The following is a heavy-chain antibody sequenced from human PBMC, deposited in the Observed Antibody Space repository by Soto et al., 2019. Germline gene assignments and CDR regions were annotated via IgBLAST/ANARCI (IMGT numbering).Heavy chain of an antibody. CDR3: ARLGAKFDY. CDR2: FYYSGST. D-gene: IGHD2-15*01. Sequence: QVQLQESGPGLVKPSETLSLTCTVSGDSITNLYWSWVRRPPGKGLEWIGYFYYSGSTIYNPSLKSRVTISGDTSENQFSLRLTSVTAADTAVYYCARLGAKFDYWGQGTLVTVSS. J-gene: IGHJ4*02. CDR1: GDSITNLY. V-gene: IGHV4-59*08.